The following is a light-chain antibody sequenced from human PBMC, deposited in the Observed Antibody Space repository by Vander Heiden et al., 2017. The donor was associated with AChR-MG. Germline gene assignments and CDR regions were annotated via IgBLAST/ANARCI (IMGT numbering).Light chain of an antibody. J-gene: IGLJ1*01. CDR2: GNS. CDR1: SSNIGAPYD. CDR3: QSYDSSLNGSYV. V-gene: IGLV1-40*01. Sequence: QSVLTQPPSVSGAPGQRVTISCTGSSSNIGAPYDVHWYQQLPGTAPKLLVYGNSNRPSGVPDRFSGSKSGTSASLAITGLQAEDEADYFCQSYDSSLNGSYVFGTGTKVTVL.